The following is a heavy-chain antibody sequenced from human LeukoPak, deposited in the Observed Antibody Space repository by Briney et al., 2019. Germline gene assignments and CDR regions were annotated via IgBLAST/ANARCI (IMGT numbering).Heavy chain of an antibody. CDR2: ISSNGGST. Sequence: GGSLRLSCAASGFTFSSYAMHWVRQAPGKGLECVSAISSNGGSTYYANSVKGRFTISRDNSKNTLYLQMGSLRAEDMAVYYCARDDYDFWSGLYYWGQGTLVTVSS. CDR3: ARDDYDFWSGLYY. D-gene: IGHD3-3*01. V-gene: IGHV3-64*01. CDR1: GFTFSSYA. J-gene: IGHJ4*02.